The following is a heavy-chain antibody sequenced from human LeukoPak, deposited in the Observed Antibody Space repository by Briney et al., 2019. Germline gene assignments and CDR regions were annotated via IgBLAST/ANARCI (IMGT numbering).Heavy chain of an antibody. D-gene: IGHD3-3*01. J-gene: IGHJ4*02. CDR3: ARGPTYYDFWSGYYTSGDTAIGFDY. V-gene: IGHV4-31*03. Sequence: PSETLSLTCTVSGGSISSGNYYWSWIRQHPGKGLEWIGYIYYSGRTYYNPSLKSRVTISVDTSKNQFSLKLSSVTAADTAVYYCARGPTYYDFWSGYYTSGDTAIGFDYWGQGTLVTVSS. CDR2: IYYSGRT. CDR1: GGSISSGNYY.